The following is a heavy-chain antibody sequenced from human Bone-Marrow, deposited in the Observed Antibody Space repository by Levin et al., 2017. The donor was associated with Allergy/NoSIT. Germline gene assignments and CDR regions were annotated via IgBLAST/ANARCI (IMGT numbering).Heavy chain of an antibody. D-gene: IGHD3-10*01. CDR2: IYSVGST. J-gene: IGHJ4*02. Sequence: PGGSLRLSCAVSGFSVSNNYMSWVRRAPGKGLEWVSVIYSVGSTSYADSVKGRFTISRDNSKNTVFLQMSSLRAEEPAVYYCARLDLINVIDYWGQGTLVTVSS. CDR1: GFSVSNNY. CDR3: ARLDLINVIDY. V-gene: IGHV3-66*02.